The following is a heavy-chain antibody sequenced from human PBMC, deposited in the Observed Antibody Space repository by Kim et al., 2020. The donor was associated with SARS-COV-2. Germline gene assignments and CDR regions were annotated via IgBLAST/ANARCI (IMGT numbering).Heavy chain of an antibody. V-gene: IGHV3-7*03. CDR2: IKEDGSEK. CDR3: VRDRLILRTTGGFDY. D-gene: IGHD3-16*01. CDR1: GFTSSTYW. J-gene: IGHJ4*02. Sequence: GGSLRLSCAASGFTSSTYWMSWVRQAPGKGLEWVANIKEDGSEKHYVDSVKGRFTISRDNAKNSLYLQMNSLRAEDTAVYYCVRDRLILRTTGGFDYWGQGALVTVSS.